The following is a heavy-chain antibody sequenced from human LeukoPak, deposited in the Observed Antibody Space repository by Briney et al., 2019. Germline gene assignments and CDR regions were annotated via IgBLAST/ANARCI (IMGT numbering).Heavy chain of an antibody. CDR2: IYYRGST. V-gene: IGHV4-39*07. CDR3: ARDTSSSWTRAFDI. D-gene: IGHD6-13*01. Sequence: SETLSLTCTVSGGSISSSSYYWGWIRQPPGKGLEWIGSIYYRGSTYYNPSLKSRVTISVDTSKNQFSLKPSSVTAADTAVYYCARDTSSSWTRAFDIWGQGTMVTVSS. CDR1: GGSISSSSYY. J-gene: IGHJ3*02.